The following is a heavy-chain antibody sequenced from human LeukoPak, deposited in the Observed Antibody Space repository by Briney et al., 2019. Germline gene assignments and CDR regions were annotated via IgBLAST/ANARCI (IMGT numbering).Heavy chain of an antibody. CDR3: AKQNYDFWSGPRNYYYYYYMDV. CDR1: GFTFDDYA. Sequence: GGSLRLSCAASGFTFDDYAMHWVRQAPGKGLEWVSGISWNSGSIGYADSVKGRFTISRDNAKNSLYLQMNSLRAEDTALYYCAKQNYDFWSGPRNYYYYYYMDVWGKGTTVTVSS. CDR2: ISWNSGSI. D-gene: IGHD3-3*01. V-gene: IGHV3-9*01. J-gene: IGHJ6*03.